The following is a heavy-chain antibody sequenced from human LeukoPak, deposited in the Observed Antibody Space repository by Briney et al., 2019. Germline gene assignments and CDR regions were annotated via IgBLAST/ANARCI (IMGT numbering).Heavy chain of an antibody. CDR3: ARGGKIAVVGTRSPQYLQH. CDR2: IRYDGSNK. CDR1: GFIFDDYG. V-gene: IGHV3-30*02. D-gene: IGHD6-19*01. Sequence: GGSLRLSCAASGFIFDDYGMSWVRQAPGKGLEWVAFIRYDGSNKYYADSVKGRFTISRDNSKNTLYLQMNSLRAEDTAVYYCARGGKIAVVGTRSPQYLQHWGQGTLVTVSS. J-gene: IGHJ1*01.